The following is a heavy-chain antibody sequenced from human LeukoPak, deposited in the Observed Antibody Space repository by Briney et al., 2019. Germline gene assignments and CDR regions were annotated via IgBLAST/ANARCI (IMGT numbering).Heavy chain of an antibody. V-gene: IGHV3-7*01. J-gene: IGHJ4*02. CDR2: IIRVGGEK. CDR1: GLTLDGFC. D-gene: IGHD3-10*01. Sequence: GGSRRLSCAVSGLTLDGFCMTWVRQVPGEGREWVANIIRVGGEKYYVDSVEGRSTSSRDNAQNSLYLQINRLRAADTAVYYCARGGSGSSYYWVYWGQGTLVTVSS. CDR3: ARGGSGSSYYWVY.